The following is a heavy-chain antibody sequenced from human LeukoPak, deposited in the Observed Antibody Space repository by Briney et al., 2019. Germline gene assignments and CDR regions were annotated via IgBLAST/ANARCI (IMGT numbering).Heavy chain of an antibody. V-gene: IGHV3-11*01. CDR3: AKDQVISGSEASDI. D-gene: IGHD2-21*01. CDR2: ISSSGSTK. CDR1: GFTFSDSY. Sequence: GGSLRLSCAASGFTFSDSYMSWIRQAPGKGLEWISYISSSGSTKYYADSVKGRFTISRDNSWNTLYLQMSSLRAEDTAVYYCAKDQVISGSEASDIWGQGTMVTVSS. J-gene: IGHJ3*02.